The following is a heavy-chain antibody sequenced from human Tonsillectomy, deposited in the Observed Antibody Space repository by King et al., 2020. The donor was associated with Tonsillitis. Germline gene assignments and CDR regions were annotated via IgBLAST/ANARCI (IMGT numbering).Heavy chain of an antibody. CDR3: ARGPNWSSFDS. Sequence: PLQESGPGLVKPSQTLSLSCTVSGASISSGGYFWNWIRQHAGKGLESMGYIYYSGGTYYNPSLASRIRISADASSNQFSLKLTSVTAADTAIYYCARGPNWSSFDSWGQGALVTVSS. D-gene: IGHD1-1*01. CDR1: GASISSGGYF. V-gene: IGHV4-31*03. CDR2: IYYSGGT. J-gene: IGHJ4*02.